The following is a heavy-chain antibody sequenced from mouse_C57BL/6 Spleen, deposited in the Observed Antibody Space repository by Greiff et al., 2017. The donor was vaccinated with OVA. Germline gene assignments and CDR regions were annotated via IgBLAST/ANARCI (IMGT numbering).Heavy chain of an antibody. J-gene: IGHJ1*03. CDR3: ARHYSNYVWYFDV. CDR1: GYAFSSYW. CDR2: IYPGDGDT. Sequence: QVQLKQSGAELVKPGASVKISCKASGYAFSSYWMNWVKQRPGKGLEWIGQIYPGDGDTNYNGKFKGKATLTADKSSSTAYMQLSSLTSEDSAVYFCARHYSNYVWYFDVWGTGTTVTVSS. D-gene: IGHD2-5*01. V-gene: IGHV1-80*01.